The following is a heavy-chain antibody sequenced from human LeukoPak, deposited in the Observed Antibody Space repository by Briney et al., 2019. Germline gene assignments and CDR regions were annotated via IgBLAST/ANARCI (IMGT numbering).Heavy chain of an antibody. CDR3: ARVLRYCSGGNCYSGGLGYMDV. CDR2: IYYSGST. Sequence: SETLSLTCTVSGGSISSYYWSWIRQPPGKGLEWIGYIYYSGSTNYKPSLKSRVTISVDTSKNQFSLKLSSVTAADTAVYYCARVLRYCSGGNCYSGGLGYMDVWGKGTTVTISS. J-gene: IGHJ6*03. D-gene: IGHD2-15*01. V-gene: IGHV4-59*01. CDR1: GGSISSYY.